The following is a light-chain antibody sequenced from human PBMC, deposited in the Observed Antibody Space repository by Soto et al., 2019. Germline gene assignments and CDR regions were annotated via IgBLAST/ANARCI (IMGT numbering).Light chain of an antibody. CDR3: SSYTSSSSVV. J-gene: IGLJ2*01. CDR2: DVS. Sequence: QSALTQPASVSGSPVQSITISCTGTSSDVGGYHYVSWYQQHPGKAPKLMIYDVSNRPSGVSNRFSGSKSGNTASLTISGLQAEDEADYYCSSYTSSSSVVFGGGTKVTVL. V-gene: IGLV2-14*01. CDR1: SSDVGGYHY.